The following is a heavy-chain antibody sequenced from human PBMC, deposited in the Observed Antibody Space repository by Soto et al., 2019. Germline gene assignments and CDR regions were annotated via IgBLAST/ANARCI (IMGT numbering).Heavy chain of an antibody. J-gene: IGHJ5*02. D-gene: IGHD6-19*01. V-gene: IGHV4-4*02. Sequence: SETLSLTCAVSGGSISSSNWWSWVRQPPGKGLEWIGEIYHSGSTNYNPSLKSRVTISVDKSKNQFSLKLGSVTAADTAVYYCAREVYGYSSGWYNWLDPWGQGTLVT. CDR3: AREVYGYSSGWYNWLDP. CDR2: IYHSGST. CDR1: GGSISSSNW.